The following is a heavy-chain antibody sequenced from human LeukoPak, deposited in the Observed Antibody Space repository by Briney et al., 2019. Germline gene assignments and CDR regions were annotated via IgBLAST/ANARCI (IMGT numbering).Heavy chain of an antibody. D-gene: IGHD3-3*01. CDR2: IDSSGTKT. Sequence: GGSLRLSCAASGFTFSSYTMSWVRQAPGKGLAWVSGIDSSGTKTTYADSVKGRFTISRDDPRNTLYLQMNSLRAEDTAVYYCAKDETGFLNYFHYWGQGALVTVSS. V-gene: IGHV3-23*01. J-gene: IGHJ4*02. CDR1: GFTFSSYT. CDR3: AKDETGFLNYFHY.